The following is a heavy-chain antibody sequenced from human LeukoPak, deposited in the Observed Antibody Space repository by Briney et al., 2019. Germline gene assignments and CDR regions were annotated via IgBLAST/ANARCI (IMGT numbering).Heavy chain of an antibody. V-gene: IGHV3-48*02. Sequence: GGSLRLSCAASGFTFNIYAMNWVRQAPGKGLEWVSYISSRSSTIFYADSVKGRFTISRDNAKNSLYLQMNSLRDEDTAVYYCARDTRGGARPDAFDIWGQGTMVTLSS. CDR3: ARDTRGGARPDAFDI. D-gene: IGHD6-6*01. CDR2: ISSRSSTI. CDR1: GFTFNIYA. J-gene: IGHJ3*02.